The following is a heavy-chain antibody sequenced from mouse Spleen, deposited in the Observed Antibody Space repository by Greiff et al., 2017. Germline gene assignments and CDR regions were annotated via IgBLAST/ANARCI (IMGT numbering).Heavy chain of an antibody. CDR3: ARQSMVTTIYYAMDY. Sequence: EVQGVESGGGLVKLGGSLKLSCAASGFTFSSYAMSWVRQTPEKRLEWVATISSGGGNTYYPDSVKGRFTISRDNAKNTLYLQMSSLKSEDTAMYYCARQSMVTTIYYAMDYWGQGTSVTVSS. CDR2: ISSGGGNT. CDR1: GFTFSSYA. J-gene: IGHJ4*01. D-gene: IGHD2-10*02. V-gene: IGHV5-9-3*01.